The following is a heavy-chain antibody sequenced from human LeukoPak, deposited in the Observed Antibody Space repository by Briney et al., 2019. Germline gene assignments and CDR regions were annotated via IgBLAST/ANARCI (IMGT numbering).Heavy chain of an antibody. Sequence: SVKVSCKASGGTFSSYAICWVRQAPGQGLEWMGRIIPILGIANYAQKFQGRVTITADKSTSTAYMELSSLRSEDTAVYYCASGGQKRDKYYFDYWGQGTLVTVSS. V-gene: IGHV1-69*04. CDR2: IIPILGIA. D-gene: IGHD3-16*01. CDR1: GGTFSSYA. J-gene: IGHJ4*02. CDR3: ASGGQKRDKYYFDY.